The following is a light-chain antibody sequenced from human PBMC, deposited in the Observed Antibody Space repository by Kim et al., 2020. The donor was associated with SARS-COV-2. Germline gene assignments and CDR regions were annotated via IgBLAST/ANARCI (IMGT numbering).Light chain of an antibody. J-gene: IGLJ2*01. Sequence: GQSVTITCTGTSSDVGGYNYVSWYQQHPGNAPNLVISEVSRRPSGVPDRFSGSKSGNTASLTVSGLQAEDEADYYCSSYAGSNNLVFGGGTQLTVL. V-gene: IGLV2-8*01. CDR3: SSYAGSNNLV. CDR1: SSDVGGYNY. CDR2: EVS.